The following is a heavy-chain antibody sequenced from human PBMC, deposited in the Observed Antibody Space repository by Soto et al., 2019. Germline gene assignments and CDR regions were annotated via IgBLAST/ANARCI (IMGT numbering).Heavy chain of an antibody. V-gene: IGHV4-59*08. CDR3: ASRKSSPYFDY. CDR1: GGSISNYY. J-gene: IGHJ4*02. CDR2: IYYSGST. Sequence: SETLSLTCIVSGGSISNYYWSWIRQPPGKGLEWIGYIYYSGSTNYNPSLQSRVTISVDTSKNQFSLKLSSVTAADTAVYYCASRKSSPYFDYWGQGTLVTVSS. D-gene: IGHD3-10*01.